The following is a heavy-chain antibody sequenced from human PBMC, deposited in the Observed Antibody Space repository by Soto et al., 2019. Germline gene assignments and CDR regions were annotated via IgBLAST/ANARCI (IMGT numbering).Heavy chain of an antibody. CDR2: ISYDGSNK. J-gene: IGHJ3*02. Sequence: QVQLVESGGGVVQPGRSLRLSCAASGFTFSSYGMHWVRQAPGKGLEWVAVISYDGSNKYYADSVKGRFTISRDNSKNTLYLQMNSLRAEDTAVYYCAKNEGEGGYDAFGIWGQGTMVTVSS. D-gene: IGHD3-16*01. CDR1: GFTFSSYG. V-gene: IGHV3-30*18. CDR3: AKNEGEGGYDAFGI.